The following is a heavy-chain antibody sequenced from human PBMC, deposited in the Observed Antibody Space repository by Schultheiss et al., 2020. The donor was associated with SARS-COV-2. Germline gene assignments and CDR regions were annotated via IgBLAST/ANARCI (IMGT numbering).Heavy chain of an antibody. Sequence: SETLSLTCAVYGGSFSGYYWSWIRQPPGKGLEWIGEINHSGSTNYNPSLKSRVTISVDTSKNQFSLKLSSVTAADTAVYYCARAYCGGDCYSDWYFDLWGRGTLVTVSS. J-gene: IGHJ2*01. CDR2: INHSGST. D-gene: IGHD2-21*02. V-gene: IGHV4-34*01. CDR1: GGSFSGYY. CDR3: ARAYCGGDCYSDWYFDL.